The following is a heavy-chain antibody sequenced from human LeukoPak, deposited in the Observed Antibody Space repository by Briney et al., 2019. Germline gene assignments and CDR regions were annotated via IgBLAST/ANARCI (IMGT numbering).Heavy chain of an antibody. CDR3: ARVGEAFEYTYYFDY. J-gene: IGHJ4*02. D-gene: IGHD6-6*01. V-gene: IGHV1-2*02. CDR1: GYTFTGYY. Sequence: ASVKVSCKASGYTFTGYYMHWVRQAPGQGLEWMGWINPNSGGTNYAQKFQGRVTMTRDTSISTAYMELSRLRSDDTAVYYCARVGEAFEYTYYFDYWGQGTLVTVSS. CDR2: INPNSGGT.